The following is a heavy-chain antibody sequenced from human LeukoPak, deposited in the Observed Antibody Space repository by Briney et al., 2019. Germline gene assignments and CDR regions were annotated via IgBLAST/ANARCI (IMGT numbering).Heavy chain of an antibody. V-gene: IGHV3-7*01. Sequence: GGSLRLSCAASGFTFSNYWMSWVRQAPGKGLEWVANIKQDGSEKYYVDSVKGRFTISRDNAKNSLYLQMNSLRAEDTAVYYCARAPPSEDAFDIWGQGTMVTVSS. CDR3: ARAPPSEDAFDI. CDR2: IKQDGSEK. J-gene: IGHJ3*02. CDR1: GFTFSNYW. D-gene: IGHD1-26*01.